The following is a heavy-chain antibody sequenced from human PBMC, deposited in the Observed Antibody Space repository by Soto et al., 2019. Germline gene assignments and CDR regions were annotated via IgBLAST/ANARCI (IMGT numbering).Heavy chain of an antibody. V-gene: IGHV4-30-2*01. Sequence: PSETLSLTCDVSGDTISTGGYTWAWIRQPPGKALEWIGHTYHSGNPYYNPSLKSRVTISVDTSKNQFSLKLSSVTAADTAVYYCARGSIVVVPAAMRGYFQHWGQGTLVTVSS. CDR2: TYHSGNP. CDR1: GDTISTGGYT. D-gene: IGHD2-2*01. J-gene: IGHJ1*01. CDR3: ARGSIVVVPAAMRGYFQH.